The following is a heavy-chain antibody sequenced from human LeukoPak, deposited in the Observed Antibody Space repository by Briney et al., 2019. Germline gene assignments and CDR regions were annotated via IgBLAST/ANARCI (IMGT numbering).Heavy chain of an antibody. V-gene: IGHV3-74*01. J-gene: IGHJ4*02. CDR1: GFTISSYW. CDR2: ISSDGSIT. D-gene: IGHD2-2*01. CDR3: AWYEIGVPY. Sequence: GGSLRLSCAASGFTISSYWMHWVRQAPGRGPVWVSRISSDGSITNNADSVRGRFTISRDNAKNTLYLQVNSLTAEDTAVYYCAWYEIGVPYWGQGTLVTSST.